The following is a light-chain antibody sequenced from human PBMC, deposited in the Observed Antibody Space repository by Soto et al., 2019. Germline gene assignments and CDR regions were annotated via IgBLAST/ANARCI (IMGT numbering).Light chain of an antibody. V-gene: IGKV1-5*03. Sequence: DIQMTQSPSTLSASVGDRVTITCRASQSISSWVAWYQQKPGKAPKVLIYKASSLESGVPSRFSGSGSGTEFTLTISSLQPDDFATYYCQQYNTYCWTFGQGTKVEIK. CDR2: KAS. CDR1: QSISSW. J-gene: IGKJ1*01. CDR3: QQYNTYCWT.